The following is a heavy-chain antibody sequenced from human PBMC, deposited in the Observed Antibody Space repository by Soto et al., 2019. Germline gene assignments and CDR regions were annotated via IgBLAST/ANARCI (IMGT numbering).Heavy chain of an antibody. D-gene: IGHD2-15*01. CDR1: GFSFSDYF. CDR3: ARDNSQNYDTPAASSWFHP. V-gene: IGHV1-46*01. J-gene: IGHJ5*02. Sequence: QAQLVQSGAEVKKPGASVKVSCKASGFSFSDYFMHWVRQAPGQGLEWMGIINPSGDSRNYAQKFQGTVPITRETSTSTVYKDQSSLRYDDTAVYYSARDNSQNYDTPAASSWFHPWGQGTPVTVSS. CDR2: INPSGDSR.